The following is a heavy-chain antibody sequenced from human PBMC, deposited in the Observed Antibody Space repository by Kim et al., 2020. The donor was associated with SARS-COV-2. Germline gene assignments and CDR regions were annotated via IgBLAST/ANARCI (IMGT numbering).Heavy chain of an antibody. CDR2: ISYDGSNK. Sequence: GGSLRLSCAASGFTFSSYAMHWVRQAPGKGLEWVAVISYDGSNKYYADSVKGRFTISRDNSKNTLYLQMNSLRAEDTAVYYCARAPLVGAIARGAYFDYWGQGTLVTVSS. CDR1: GFTFSSYA. D-gene: IGHD1-26*01. J-gene: IGHJ4*02. CDR3: ARAPLVGAIARGAYFDY. V-gene: IGHV3-30-3*01.